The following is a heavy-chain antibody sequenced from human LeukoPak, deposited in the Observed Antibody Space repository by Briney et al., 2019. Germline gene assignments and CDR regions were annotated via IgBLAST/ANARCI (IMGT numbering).Heavy chain of an antibody. CDR3: ARGKREVTFDY. D-gene: IGHD5-24*01. Sequence: GASVKVSCKASGGTFSSYAINWVRQATGQGLEWMGWMNPNSGNTGYAQKFQGRVTMTRNTSISTAYMELSSLRSEDTAVYYCARGKREVTFDYWGQGTLVTVSS. V-gene: IGHV1-8*02. J-gene: IGHJ4*02. CDR1: GGTFSSYA. CDR2: MNPNSGNT.